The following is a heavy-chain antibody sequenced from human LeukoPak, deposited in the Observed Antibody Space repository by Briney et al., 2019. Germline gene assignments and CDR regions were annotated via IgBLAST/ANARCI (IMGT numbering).Heavy chain of an antibody. J-gene: IGHJ4*02. Sequence: SVKVSCKASGGTFSSYAISWVRQAPGQGLEWMGRVIPIFGTANYAQKFQGRVTITTDESTSTAYMGLSSLRSEDTAVYYCARTESRDSSGYYSYYFDYWGQGTLVTVSS. V-gene: IGHV1-69*05. CDR2: VIPIFGTA. CDR1: GGTFSSYA. D-gene: IGHD3-22*01. CDR3: ARTESRDSSGYYSYYFDY.